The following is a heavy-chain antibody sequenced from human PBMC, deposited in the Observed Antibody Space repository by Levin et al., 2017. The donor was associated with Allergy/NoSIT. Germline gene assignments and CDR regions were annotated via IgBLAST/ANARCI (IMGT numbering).Heavy chain of an antibody. V-gene: IGHV4-39*01. CDR1: GGSISSSSYY. CDR3: ASRALGYYGMDV. CDR2: IYYSGST. Sequence: SQTLSLTCTVSGGSISSSSYYWGWIRQPPGKGLEWIGSIYYSGSTYYNPSLKSRVTISVDTSKNQFSLKLSSVTAADTAVYYCASRALGYYGMDVWGQGTTVTVSS. J-gene: IGHJ6*02.